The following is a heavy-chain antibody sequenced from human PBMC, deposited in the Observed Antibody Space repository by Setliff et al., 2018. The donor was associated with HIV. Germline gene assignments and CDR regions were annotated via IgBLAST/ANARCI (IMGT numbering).Heavy chain of an antibody. CDR1: GYSLSSDYY. V-gene: IGHV4-38-2*02. D-gene: IGHD4-17*01. J-gene: IGHJ4*02. Sequence: SETLSLTCAVSGYSLSSDYYWGWTRQPPGKGLEWIASIYHSGSTYYNPSLKSRVTISKDTSKNQFSLKLSSVTAADTAVYYCARDPPGYGDSKDYWGQGKLVTVSS. CDR2: IYHSGST. CDR3: ARDPPGYGDSKDY.